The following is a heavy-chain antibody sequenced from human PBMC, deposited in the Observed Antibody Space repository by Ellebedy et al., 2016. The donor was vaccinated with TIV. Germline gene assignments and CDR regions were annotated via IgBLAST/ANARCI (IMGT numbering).Heavy chain of an antibody. Sequence: MPGGSLRLSCSISGGSVDTYFWSWVRQSPAKGLEWIGHIYHTGTTNYNPSLESRVTISLDTSRRQFSLRLSSVTAADTAVYFCARGPSSPFYGMDVWGQGTTVTVSS. J-gene: IGHJ6*02. CDR3: ARGPSSPFYGMDV. V-gene: IGHV4-59*02. CDR1: GGSVDTYF. CDR2: IYHTGTT.